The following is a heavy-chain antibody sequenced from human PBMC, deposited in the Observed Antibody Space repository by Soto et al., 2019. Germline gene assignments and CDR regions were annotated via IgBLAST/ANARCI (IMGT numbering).Heavy chain of an antibody. V-gene: IGHV4-31*03. J-gene: IGHJ4*02. Sequence: SETLSLTCTVSGGSLSSGGYYWSCIRHHPGEGLEWIGYIYYSGSTYYNSSLKSRVTISVDTSKNQFSLKLSSVTAADTAVYYCARVTRTMVGYYFDYWGQGTLVTVSA. CDR1: GGSLSSGGYY. D-gene: IGHD3-10*01. CDR2: IYYSGST. CDR3: ARVTRTMVGYYFDY.